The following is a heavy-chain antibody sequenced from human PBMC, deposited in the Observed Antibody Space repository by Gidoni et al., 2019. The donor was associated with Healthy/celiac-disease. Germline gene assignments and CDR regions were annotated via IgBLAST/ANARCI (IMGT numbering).Heavy chain of an antibody. J-gene: IGHJ5*02. D-gene: IGHD2-2*01. CDR1: GFTFSSYA. CDR2: ISGSGGST. Sequence: EVQLLESGGGLVQPGGSLRLSCSASGFTFSSYAMSWVRQAPGKGLEWVSAISGSGGSTYYADSVKGRFTISRDNSKNTLYLQMNSLRAEDTAVYYCAKDFWVVVVPAAMPDWFDPWGQGTLVTVSS. CDR3: AKDFWVVVVPAAMPDWFDP. V-gene: IGHV3-23*01.